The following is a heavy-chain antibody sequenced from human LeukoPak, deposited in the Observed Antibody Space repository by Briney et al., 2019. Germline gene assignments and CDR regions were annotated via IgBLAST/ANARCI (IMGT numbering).Heavy chain of an antibody. V-gene: IGHV3-48*03. Sequence: PGGSLRLSCVASGFTFSSYEMNWVRQAPGKGLEWVSYISSSGSTIYYADSVKGRFTISRDNAKNSLYLQMNSLRAEDTAVYYCARSSSWYLFWGQGTLVTVSS. CDR1: GFTFSSYE. D-gene: IGHD6-13*01. J-gene: IGHJ1*01. CDR3: ARSSSWYLF. CDR2: ISSSGSTI.